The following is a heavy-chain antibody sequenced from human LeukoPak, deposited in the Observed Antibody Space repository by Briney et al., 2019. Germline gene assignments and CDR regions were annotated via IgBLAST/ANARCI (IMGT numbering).Heavy chain of an antibody. V-gene: IGHV3-30*02. CDR2: MRSDGSDK. CDR1: GFIFSTYG. CDR3: GRLDSSGWGTLDY. Sequence: PGGSLRLSCAASGFIFSTYGMHWVRQAPGKGLEWVAFMRSDGSDKSYAGSVMGRFTISRDNSKNTLYLQMNTLRAEDTAVYYCGRLDSSGWGTLDYWGQGILVTVSS. J-gene: IGHJ4*02. D-gene: IGHD6-19*01.